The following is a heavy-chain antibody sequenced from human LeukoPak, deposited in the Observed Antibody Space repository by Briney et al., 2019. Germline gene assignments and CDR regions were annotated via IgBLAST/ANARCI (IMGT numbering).Heavy chain of an antibody. CDR3: ATLRAGPDFDAFDI. Sequence: ASVKVSCKASGYTFTNYAMHWVRQAPGQRLEWMGWINAGNGNTKYSQKFQGRVTITRDTSASTAYMELSSLRSEDTAVYYCATLRAGPDFDAFDIWGQGTMVTVSS. V-gene: IGHV1-3*01. CDR1: GYTFTNYA. J-gene: IGHJ3*02. CDR2: INAGNGNT. D-gene: IGHD3-3*01.